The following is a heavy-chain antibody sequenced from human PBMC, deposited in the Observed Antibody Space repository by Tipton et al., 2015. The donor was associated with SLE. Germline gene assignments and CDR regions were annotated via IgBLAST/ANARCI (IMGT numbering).Heavy chain of an antibody. Sequence: TLSLTCTVSGGSVSSGFFYWSWIRQPAGKGLEWIGRINTSGTTNYNPSLKSRVTMSLDTSKNQFSLRLSSVTAADTTVYYCARGGRRVLTTPSDAFDIWGQGTMVTVS. CDR2: INTSGTT. CDR3: ARGGRRVLTTPSDAFDI. CDR1: GGSVSSGFFY. D-gene: IGHD4/OR15-4a*01. V-gene: IGHV4-61*02. J-gene: IGHJ3*02.